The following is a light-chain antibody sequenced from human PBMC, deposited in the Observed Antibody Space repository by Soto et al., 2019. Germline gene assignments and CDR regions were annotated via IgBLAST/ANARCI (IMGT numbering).Light chain of an antibody. V-gene: IGKV1-5*03. CDR3: QQYNSYPWT. J-gene: IGKJ1*01. CDR2: KAS. CDR1: QTISSW. Sequence: DIQMTQSPSTLSASVGDRVTITCRASQTISSWLAWYQQKSGRAPKFLNYKASSLESGVPSRFSGSGSGTQFTLTITSLQPDDFATYYCQQYNSYPWTFGQGTKVEIK.